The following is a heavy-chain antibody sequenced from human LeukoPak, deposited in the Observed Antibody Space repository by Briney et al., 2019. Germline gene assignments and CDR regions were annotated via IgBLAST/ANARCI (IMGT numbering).Heavy chain of an antibody. D-gene: IGHD6-6*01. J-gene: IGHJ4*02. CDR1: GFTFSSYA. CDR2: ISGSGGST. CDR3: AKAFTTIAARFGY. Sequence: PGGSLRLSCAASGFTFSSYAMNWVRQAPGKGLEWVSLISGSGGSTYYADSVKGRFTISRDTSKNTLYLQMNSLRAEDTAVYYCAKAFTTIAARFGYWGQGTPVTVSS. V-gene: IGHV3-23*01.